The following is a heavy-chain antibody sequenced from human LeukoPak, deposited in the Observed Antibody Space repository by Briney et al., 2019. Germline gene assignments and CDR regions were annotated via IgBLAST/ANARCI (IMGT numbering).Heavy chain of an antibody. CDR3: ARAGYCSGGSCYSYYFDY. CDR2: IYYSGST. Sequence: SETLSLTCTVSGDSISSSRYYWGWIRQPPGKGLEWIGSIYYSGSTYYNPSLRSRVTISVDTSKNLFSLKLTSVTAADTAVYYCARAGYCSGGSCYSYYFDYWGQGTLVTVSS. V-gene: IGHV4-39*07. D-gene: IGHD2-15*01. J-gene: IGHJ4*02. CDR1: GDSISSSRYY.